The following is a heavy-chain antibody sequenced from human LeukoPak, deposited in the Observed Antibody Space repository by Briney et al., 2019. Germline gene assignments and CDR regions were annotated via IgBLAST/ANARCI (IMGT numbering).Heavy chain of an antibody. V-gene: IGHV4-39*01. J-gene: IGHJ6*02. CDR3: ARHGHGMDV. CDR1: GGSIISSSYY. Sequence: SETLSLTCTVSGGSIISSSYYWGWIRQPPGKGLEWIGSIYYSGSTYYNPSLKSRVTISVDTSKNQFSLKLSSVTAADTAVYYCARHGHGMDVWGQGTTVTVSS. CDR2: IYYSGST.